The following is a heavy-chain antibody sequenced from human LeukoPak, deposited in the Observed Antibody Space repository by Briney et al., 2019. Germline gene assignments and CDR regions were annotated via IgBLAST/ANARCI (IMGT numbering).Heavy chain of an antibody. D-gene: IGHD3-10*01. J-gene: IGHJ6*02. CDR2: IYTSGRS. Sequence: PSETLSLTCNVSGGSISSYYWSWIRQPPGKPREWIVYIYTSGRSDYNPSLKSRVTISIDTSKNQFSLKLSSVTAADTAVYYCARDYGSGVHYYYALEVWGQGTTVTVSS. CDR3: ARDYGSGVHYYYALEV. V-gene: IGHV4-59*01. CDR1: GGSISSYY.